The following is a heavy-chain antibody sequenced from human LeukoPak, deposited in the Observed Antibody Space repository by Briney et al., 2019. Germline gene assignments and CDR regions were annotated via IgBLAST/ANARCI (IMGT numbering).Heavy chain of an antibody. D-gene: IGHD6-19*01. CDR3: TRVSWLVQRAWYLDY. V-gene: IGHV3-53*04. Sequence: GGSLRLSCAASGFTVTTNYVIWARQAPGKGLEWVSVIYSGGNTYYADSAKGRFTISRHNSKNTLYLQMNSLRAEDTAVYYCTRVSWLVQRAWYLDYWGQGTLVTVSS. J-gene: IGHJ4*01. CDR1: GFTVTTNY. CDR2: IYSGGNT.